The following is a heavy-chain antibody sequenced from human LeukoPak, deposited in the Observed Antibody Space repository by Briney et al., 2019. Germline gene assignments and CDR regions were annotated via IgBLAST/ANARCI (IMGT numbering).Heavy chain of an antibody. J-gene: IGHJ4*02. CDR3: AKPTTLFDY. Sequence: GGTLRLSCAASGFTFSSYGMSWVRQAPGKGLEWVSAISGSGGSTYYADSVKGRFPISRDNSKNTLYLQMNSLRAEDTAVYYCAKPTTLFDYWGQGTLVTVSS. V-gene: IGHV3-23*01. D-gene: IGHD2-21*01. CDR1: GFTFSSYG. CDR2: ISGSGGST.